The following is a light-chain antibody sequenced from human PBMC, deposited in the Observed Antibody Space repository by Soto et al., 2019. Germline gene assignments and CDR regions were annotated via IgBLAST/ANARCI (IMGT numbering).Light chain of an antibody. Sequence: DLQLTQTPSTLSASVGDEVTITCRASQTISRWLAWYQRKPGRAPKLLIYDATTLESGVPSRFSGSGSDTDFTLTISRLQPDDFETYFCHSWAFGQGTRL. CDR1: QTISRW. CDR3: HSWA. J-gene: IGKJ5*01. CDR2: DAT. V-gene: IGKV1-5*01.